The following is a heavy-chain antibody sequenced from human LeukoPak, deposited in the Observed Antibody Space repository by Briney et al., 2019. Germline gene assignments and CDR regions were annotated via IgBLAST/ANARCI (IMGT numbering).Heavy chain of an antibody. CDR1: GFTFSSYA. D-gene: IGHD3-10*01. Sequence: GGSLRLSCAASGFTFSSYAMHWVRQAPGKGLEWVAVISYDGSNKYYADSVKGRFTISRDNSKNTLYLQMNSLRAEDTAVYYCARDRGYGSGSQYYYYYGMDVWGQGTTVTVSS. J-gene: IGHJ6*02. V-gene: IGHV3-30-3*01. CDR3: ARDRGYGSGSQYYYYYGMDV. CDR2: ISYDGSNK.